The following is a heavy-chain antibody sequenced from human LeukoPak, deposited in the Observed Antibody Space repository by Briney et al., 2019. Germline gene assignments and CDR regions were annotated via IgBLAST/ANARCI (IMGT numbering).Heavy chain of an antibody. CDR1: GFSLSSYA. V-gene: IGHV3-23*01. Sequence: HPGGSLRLSCAASGFSLSSYAMSWVRQAPGKGLEWVSAISSSDDGTYHAGSVRGRFTISRDSSKNTLYLQVNNLRTEDAAIYYCAKAPVTSCRGAFCYPLDSWGQGTLVTVSS. CDR2: ISSSDDGT. J-gene: IGHJ4*02. D-gene: IGHD2-15*01. CDR3: AKAPVTSCRGAFCYPLDS.